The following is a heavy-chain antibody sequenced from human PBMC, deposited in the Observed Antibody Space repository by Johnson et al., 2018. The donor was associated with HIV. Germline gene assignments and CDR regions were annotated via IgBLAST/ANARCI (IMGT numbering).Heavy chain of an antibody. Sequence: QVQLVESGGGVVQPGGSLRLSCAASGFTFSDYYMSWIRQAPGKGLEWVSYISSSGSTIYYADSVRGRFTISRDNTKNSVYLQMRTLRVEDTAVYFCVRRARDPSTWLGGSLNAFDIWGQGTLVTVSS. CDR2: ISSSGSTI. D-gene: IGHD6-13*01. CDR1: GFTFSDYY. V-gene: IGHV3-11*04. CDR3: VRRARDPSTWLGGSLNAFDI. J-gene: IGHJ3*02.